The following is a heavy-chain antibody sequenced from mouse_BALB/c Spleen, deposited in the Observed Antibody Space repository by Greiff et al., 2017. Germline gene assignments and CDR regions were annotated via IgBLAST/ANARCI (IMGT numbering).Heavy chain of an antibody. J-gene: IGHJ2*01. D-gene: IGHD2-4*01. V-gene: IGHV1S81*02. CDR3: ARGDYDYDGVDY. Sequence: QVQLKQPGAELVKPGASVKLSCKASGYTFTSYWMHWVKQRPGQGLEWIGEINPSNGRTNYNEKFKSKATLTVDKSSSTAYMQLSSLTSEDSAVYYCARGDYDYDGVDYWGQGTTLTVSS. CDR1: GYTFTSYW. CDR2: INPSNGRT.